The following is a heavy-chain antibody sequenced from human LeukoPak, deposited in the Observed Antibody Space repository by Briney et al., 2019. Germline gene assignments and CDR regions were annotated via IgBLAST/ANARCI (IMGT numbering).Heavy chain of an antibody. V-gene: IGHV3-48*03. Sequence: PGGSLRLSCAASGFTFSSYEMNWVRQASGRGLEWVSYISTSGSTMYYADSVKGRFTISRDNAKNSLYLQMNSLRAEDTAVYYCARPRSDWGAFDIWGQGTMVTVSS. J-gene: IGHJ3*02. CDR3: ARPRSDWGAFDI. CDR1: GFTFSSYE. CDR2: ISTSGSTM. D-gene: IGHD7-27*01.